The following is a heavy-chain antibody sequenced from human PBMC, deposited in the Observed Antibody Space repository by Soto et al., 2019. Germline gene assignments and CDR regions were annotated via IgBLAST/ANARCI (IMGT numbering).Heavy chain of an antibody. CDR1: GGSISSYY. CDR2: IYYSGST. J-gene: IGHJ6*02. Sequence: LSLTCTVSGGSISSYYWSWIRQPPGKGLEWIGYIYYSGSTNYNPSLKSRVTISVDTSKNQFSLKLSSVTAADTAVYYCARCYYGSGSRRDYYGMDVWGQGTTVTVSS. CDR3: ARCYYGSGSRRDYYGMDV. D-gene: IGHD3-10*01. V-gene: IGHV4-59*01.